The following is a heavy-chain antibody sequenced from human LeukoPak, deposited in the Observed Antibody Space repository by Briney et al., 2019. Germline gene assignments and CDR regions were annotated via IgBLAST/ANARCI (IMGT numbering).Heavy chain of an antibody. CDR2: ISSSSSTI. D-gene: IGHD5-24*01. Sequence: GGSLRLSCAASGFTFSSYSMNWVRQAPGKGLEWVSYISSSSSTIYYADSVKGRFTISRDNAKNSLYLQMNSLRAEDTAVYYCARGVGYTDFDYWGQGTLVTVSS. V-gene: IGHV3-48*01. CDR1: GFTFSSYS. J-gene: IGHJ4*02. CDR3: ARGVGYTDFDY.